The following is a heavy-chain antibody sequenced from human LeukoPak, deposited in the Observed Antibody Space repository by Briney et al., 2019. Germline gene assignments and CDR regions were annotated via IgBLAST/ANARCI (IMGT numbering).Heavy chain of an antibody. CDR1: GGSISDYY. CDR3: ARGGIAVRPLDY. CDR2: IYYSGST. Sequence: SETLSLTCTVSGGSISDYYWSWIRQPPGKGLEWIGSIYYSGSTYYNPSLKSRVTISVDTSKNQFSLKLSSVTAADTAVYYCARGGIAVRPLDYWGQGTLVTVSS. J-gene: IGHJ4*02. V-gene: IGHV4-59*12. D-gene: IGHD6-19*01.